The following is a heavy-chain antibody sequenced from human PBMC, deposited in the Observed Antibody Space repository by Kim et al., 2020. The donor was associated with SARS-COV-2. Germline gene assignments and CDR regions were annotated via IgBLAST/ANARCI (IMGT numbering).Heavy chain of an antibody. V-gene: IGHV3-53*01. CDR2: IYIVGTT. D-gene: IGHD6-19*01. CDR3: ARGVAGYYFDF. J-gene: IGHJ4*02. Sequence: GGSLRLSCAVSGLAVSTNYMSWVRQAPGKGLEWVAIIYIVGTTYYTDSVQGRFTISRDNSKNTLSLQMNSLRVEDTAVYYCARGVAGYYFDFWGQGSLVTVSS. CDR1: GLAVSTNY.